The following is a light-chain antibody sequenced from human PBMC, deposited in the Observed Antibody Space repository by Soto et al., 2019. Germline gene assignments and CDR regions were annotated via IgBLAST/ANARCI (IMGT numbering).Light chain of an antibody. CDR2: GNS. J-gene: IGLJ3*02. Sequence: QSVLTQPPSVSAAPGQRVTIFCTGSSSNIGADYDVHWYQQLPGTAPKLLIYGNSNRPSGVPDRFSGSKSGTSASLAITGLQAEDETDYYCQSYDSSLSGWVFGGGTKLTVL. V-gene: IGLV1-40*01. CDR1: SSNIGADYD. CDR3: QSYDSSLSGWV.